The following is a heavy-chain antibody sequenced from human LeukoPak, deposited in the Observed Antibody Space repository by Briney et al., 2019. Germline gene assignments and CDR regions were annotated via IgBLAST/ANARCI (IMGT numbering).Heavy chain of an antibody. CDR1: GGSISSYY. Sequence: PSETLSLTCTVSGGSISSYYWSWIRQPPGKGLEWIGYIYYSGSTNYNPSLKSRVTISVDTSKNQFSLKLSSVTAADTAVYYCARQDDGDYVFDYWGQGTLVTVSS. CDR3: ARQDDGDYVFDY. D-gene: IGHD4-17*01. CDR2: IYYSGST. J-gene: IGHJ4*02. V-gene: IGHV4-59*08.